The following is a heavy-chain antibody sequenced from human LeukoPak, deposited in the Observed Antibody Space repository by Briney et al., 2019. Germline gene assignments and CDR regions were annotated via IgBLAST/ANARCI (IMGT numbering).Heavy chain of an antibody. Sequence: ASVKVSCKASGYTFTNYAMHWVRQAPGQRLEWMGWSNPGSGYTKYSEDFQGRVIITRDTTANTAYMELSSLRSEDMAVYYCATGLRGLFDYWGQGTLVTVSS. CDR3: ATGLRGLFDY. CDR2: SNPGSGYT. V-gene: IGHV1-3*02. CDR1: GYTFTNYA. J-gene: IGHJ4*02. D-gene: IGHD3-10*01.